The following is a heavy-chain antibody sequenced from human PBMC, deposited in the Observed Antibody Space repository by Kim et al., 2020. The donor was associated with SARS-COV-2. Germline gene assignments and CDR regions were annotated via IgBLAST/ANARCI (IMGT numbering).Heavy chain of an antibody. D-gene: IGHD3-22*01. CDR3: AREVNYISSAFGLDP. CDR2: IDAGGAT. J-gene: IGHJ5*02. Sequence: GGSLRLSCAASGFTFSVFDIHWVRQRSGEGLEWVSAIDAGGATYYSDSVKGRFTISRENAKNSVFLQLDSLRDGDTAVYYCAREVNYISSAFGLDPWGQGTLVTASS. CDR1: GFTFSVFD. V-gene: IGHV3-13*04.